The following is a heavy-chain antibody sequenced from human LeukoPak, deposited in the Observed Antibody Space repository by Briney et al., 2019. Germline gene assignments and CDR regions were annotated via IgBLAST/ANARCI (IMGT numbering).Heavy chain of an antibody. CDR2: INPNSGGT. J-gene: IGHJ4*02. CDR3: AKGQLWFGEFSYFDY. V-gene: IGHV1-2*02. CDR1: GYTFTGYY. Sequence: ASVKVSCKASGYTFTGYYMHWVRQAPGQGLEWMGLINPNSGGTNYAQKFQGRVTMTRDTSISTAYMELSRLRSDDTAVYYCAKGQLWFGEFSYFDYWGQGTLVTVSS. D-gene: IGHD3-10*01.